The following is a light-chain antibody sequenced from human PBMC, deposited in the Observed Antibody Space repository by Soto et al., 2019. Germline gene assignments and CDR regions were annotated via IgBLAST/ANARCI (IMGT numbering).Light chain of an antibody. CDR2: KAS. J-gene: IGKJ4*01. CDR3: QQYKSFSLT. Sequence: IQMTQSPSTLSGSVGDRVTITCRASQTISSWLAWYQQKPGKTPKLLIYKASNLESGVPSRFSGSGSGTEFSLTISSLQPDDFATYYCQQYKSFSLTFGGGTKVDIK. V-gene: IGKV1-5*03. CDR1: QTISSW.